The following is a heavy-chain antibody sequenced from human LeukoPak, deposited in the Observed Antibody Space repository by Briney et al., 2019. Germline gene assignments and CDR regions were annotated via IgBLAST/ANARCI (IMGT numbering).Heavy chain of an antibody. D-gene: IGHD5-18*01. CDR2: ISGSSDYI. CDR1: GFTFRSYS. CDR3: ARVSARGYDY. Sequence: GGSLRLSCAASGFTFRSYSMNWVRQAPGKGLEWVSSISGSSDYIYYADSVQGRFNISRDNAKNSLYLQMNSLRVEDTAMYYCARVSARGYDYWGRGTLVTVSS. J-gene: IGHJ4*02. V-gene: IGHV3-21*01.